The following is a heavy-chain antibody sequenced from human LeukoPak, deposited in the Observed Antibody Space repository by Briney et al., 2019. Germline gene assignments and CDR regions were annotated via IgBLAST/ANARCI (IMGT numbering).Heavy chain of an antibody. V-gene: IGHV3-74*01. J-gene: IGHJ4*02. CDR3: TRVFVGDEYSSSGY. CDR2: INSDGRST. CDR1: GFTFSRYY. Sequence: GGSLRLSCAASGFTFSRYYMHWVHQAPGKGLVWVSRINSDGRSTTYADSVRGRFTVSRDNAKNTLYLQMNSLKVEDTAMYYCTRVFVGDEYSSSGYWGQGTLVTVSS. D-gene: IGHD6-13*01.